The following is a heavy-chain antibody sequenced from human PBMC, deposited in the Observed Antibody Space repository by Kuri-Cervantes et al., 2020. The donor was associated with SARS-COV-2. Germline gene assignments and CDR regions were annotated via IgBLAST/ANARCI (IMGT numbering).Heavy chain of an antibody. CDR3: ARRAAAGTILLDY. D-gene: IGHD6-13*01. CDR2: INHSGST. Sequence: SETLSLTCAVYGGSFSGYYWSWIRQPPGKGLEWIGEINHSGSTNYNPSLKSRVTISVDTSKNQFSLKLSSVTAADTAVYYCARRAAAGTILLDYWCQGTLVTVSS. CDR1: GGSFSGYY. V-gene: IGHV4-34*01. J-gene: IGHJ4*02.